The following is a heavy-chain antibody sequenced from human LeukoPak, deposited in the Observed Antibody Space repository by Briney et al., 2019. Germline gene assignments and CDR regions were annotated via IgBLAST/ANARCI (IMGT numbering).Heavy chain of an antibody. CDR2: ISSSAFTI. CDR1: GFTFSNYN. D-gene: IGHD6-19*01. V-gene: IGHV3-48*02. J-gene: IGHJ4*02. Sequence: GGALRLSRAHSGFTFSNYNMNWVRQDPGEGREWVSSISSSAFTIYHADYVKGRFPISRDNAKNSLYLQMNSLRNEDTAEYYYSRDIETRGYSSGWIDYWGQGTLVTDCS. CDR3: SRDIETRGYSSGWIDY.